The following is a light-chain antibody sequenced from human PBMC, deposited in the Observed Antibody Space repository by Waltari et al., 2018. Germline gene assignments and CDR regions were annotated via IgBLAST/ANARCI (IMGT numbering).Light chain of an antibody. J-gene: IGLJ3*02. CDR1: SSDVGGYNY. V-gene: IGLV2-14*03. CDR3: SSYTSGSTVV. CDR2: DVT. Sequence: QSALSQPASVSGSPGQSIAISCTGTSSDVGGYNYVTWYQHQPGKAPQLMISDVTKRPSGVSDRFSGSKSGNTASLTISGLQAADEADYYCSSYTSGSTVVFGGGTKLTVL.